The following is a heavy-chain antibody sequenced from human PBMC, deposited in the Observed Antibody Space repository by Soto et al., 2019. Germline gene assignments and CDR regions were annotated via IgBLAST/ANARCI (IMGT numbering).Heavy chain of an antibody. CDR1: GFSFGTYV. D-gene: IGHD3-16*01. Sequence: EVQLLESGGGMVEPRGSLKLSCAASGFSFGTYVMNWVRQAPGKGLEWVSGISGSGGRVYSADSVKGRFTISRDNSRNTLYLQMDSLRGEDTAVYFCARGLGEAYFDYWGQGTLVTVSP. V-gene: IGHV3-23*01. CDR3: ARGLGEAYFDY. J-gene: IGHJ4*02. CDR2: ISGSGGRV.